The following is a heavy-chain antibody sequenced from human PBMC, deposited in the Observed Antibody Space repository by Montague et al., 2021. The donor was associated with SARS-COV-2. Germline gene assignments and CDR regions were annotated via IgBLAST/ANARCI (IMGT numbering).Heavy chain of an antibody. V-gene: IGHV4-38-2*01. CDR2: IYHSGGT. D-gene: IGHD3-10*01. CDR1: GYSISSGYY. CDR3: ARWYYCSGSYSH. Sequence: SETLSLTCSVSGYSISSGYYWGWIRQPPGKGLEWIGNIYHSGGTYYSPSLKSRVTVSVDTSKNQFSLRLSSVTAADTAVYYCARWYYCSGSYSHWGQGTLVTVSS. J-gene: IGHJ4*02.